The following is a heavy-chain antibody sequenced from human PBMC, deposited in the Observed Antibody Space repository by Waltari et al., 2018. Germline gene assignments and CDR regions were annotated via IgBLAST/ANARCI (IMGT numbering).Heavy chain of an antibody. CDR1: GFSSDW. CDR3: SKRLEI. V-gene: IGHV3-7*01. CDR2: INQEGGEK. Sequence: EVQLVESGGGLVQPGGSLRLSCEASGFSSDWMDWVRQAPGKGLQWLANINQEGGEKYYLDSVKGRFTISRDNAKKLVYLEMNSLRAEDTAIYYCSKRLEIWGRGTMVAVSS. J-gene: IGHJ3*02.